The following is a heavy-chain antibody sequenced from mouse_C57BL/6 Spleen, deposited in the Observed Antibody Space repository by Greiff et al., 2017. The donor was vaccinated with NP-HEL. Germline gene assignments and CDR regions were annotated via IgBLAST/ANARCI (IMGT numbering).Heavy chain of an antibody. CDR1: GFTFSSYA. CDR2: ISSGGDYI. D-gene: IGHD1-1*01. Sequence: EVKLVESGEGLVKPGGSLKLSCAASGFTFSSYAMSWVRQTPEKRLEWVAYISSGGDYIYYADTVKGRFTISRDNARNTLYLQMSSLKSEDTAMYYCTRDIYYYGSSYRFAYWGQGTLVTVSA. V-gene: IGHV5-9-1*02. J-gene: IGHJ3*01. CDR3: TRDIYYYGSSYRFAY.